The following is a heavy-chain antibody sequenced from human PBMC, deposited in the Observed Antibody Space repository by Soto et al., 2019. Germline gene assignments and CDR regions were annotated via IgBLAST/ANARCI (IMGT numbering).Heavy chain of an antibody. J-gene: IGHJ5*02. V-gene: IGHV4-4*02. Sequence: PSETLSLTCAASSGSISSSNWWSWVRQPPGKGLEWIGEIYHSGSTNYNPSLKSRVTISVDKSKNQFSLKLSSVTAADTAVYYCARVRGVGSSWFDPWGQGTLVTVS. D-gene: IGHD3-10*01. CDR1: SGSISSSNW. CDR3: ARVRGVGSSWFDP. CDR2: IYHSGST.